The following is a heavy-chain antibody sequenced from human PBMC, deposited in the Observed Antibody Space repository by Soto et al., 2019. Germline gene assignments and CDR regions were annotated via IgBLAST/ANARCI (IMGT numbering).Heavy chain of an antibody. CDR2: ISYDGSNK. V-gene: IGHV3-30-3*01. CDR1: GFTFSSYA. Sequence: QVQLVESGGGVVQPGRSLRLSCAASGFTFSSYAMHWVRQAPGKGLEWVAVISYDGSNKYYADSVNGRFTISRDNSKNTLYLQMNSLRAEDTAVYYCAREAGYDYVWGRSYYYYGMDVWGQGTTVTVSS. D-gene: IGHD3-16*01. J-gene: IGHJ6*02. CDR3: AREAGYDYVWGRSYYYYGMDV.